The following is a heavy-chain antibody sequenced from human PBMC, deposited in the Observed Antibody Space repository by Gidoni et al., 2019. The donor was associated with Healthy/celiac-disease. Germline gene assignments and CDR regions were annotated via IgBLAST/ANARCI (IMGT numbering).Heavy chain of an antibody. CDR1: GFTFSSYA. D-gene: IGHD3-22*01. CDR3: AKDLSYYDSSGYYSDY. CDR2: ISGSGGST. V-gene: IGHV3-23*01. J-gene: IGHJ4*02. Sequence: EVQLLESGGGLVQPGGSLRLSCAASGFTFSSYAMSWVRQAPGKGLEWVSAISGSGGSTYYADSVKGRFTISRDNSKNTLYLQMNSLRAEDTAVYYCAKDLSYYDSSGYYSDYWGQGTLVTVSS.